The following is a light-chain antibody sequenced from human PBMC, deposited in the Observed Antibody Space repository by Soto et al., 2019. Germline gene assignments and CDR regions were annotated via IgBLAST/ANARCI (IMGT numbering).Light chain of an antibody. CDR2: GAS. CDR1: QSISGT. Sequence: EIVMTHSPATLSVSPGGRATLSCRASQSISGTLAWYQQKPGQXPXXLIYGASTRATSFPARLSGSGSGTDFTLPISSLQSEDFAVDDCQQYSIWRTFVPGTKVEI. CDR3: QQYSIWRT. V-gene: IGKV3-15*01. J-gene: IGKJ1*01.